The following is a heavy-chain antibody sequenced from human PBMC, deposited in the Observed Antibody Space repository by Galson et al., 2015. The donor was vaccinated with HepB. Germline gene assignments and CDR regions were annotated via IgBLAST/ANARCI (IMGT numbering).Heavy chain of an antibody. Sequence: SVKVSCKASGYSFTVYNILWVRQAPGQRLEWMGWVNTANGNTKYSEQFQDRITLTRDTSATTAYMELSSLESEDTAVYYCARGGQWPQFYYFDYWGRGTLVTVSS. V-gene: IGHV1-3*04. J-gene: IGHJ4*02. CDR1: GYSFTVYN. D-gene: IGHD5-24*01. CDR3: ARGGQWPQFYYFDY. CDR2: VNTANGNT.